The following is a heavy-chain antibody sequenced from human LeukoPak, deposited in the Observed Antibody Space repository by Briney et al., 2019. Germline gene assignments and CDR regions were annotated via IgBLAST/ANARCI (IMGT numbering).Heavy chain of an antibody. D-gene: IGHD5-24*01. CDR2: INHSGST. V-gene: IGHV4-34*01. CDR1: GGSFSGYY. CDR3: ARDGWGRDGYNYGP. J-gene: IGHJ5*02. Sequence: SETLSLTCAVYGGSFSGYYWSWLRQPPGKGLEWIGEINHSGSTNYNPSLTSRVTISVDTSKNQFSLKLSSVTAANTAVYYCARDGWGRDGYNYGPWGQGTLVTVSS.